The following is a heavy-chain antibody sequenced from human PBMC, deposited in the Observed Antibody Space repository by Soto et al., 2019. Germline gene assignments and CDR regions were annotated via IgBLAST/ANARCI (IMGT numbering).Heavy chain of an antibody. J-gene: IGHJ4*02. CDR1: GGTFSSYA. V-gene: IGHV1-69*12. Sequence: QVQLVQSGAEVKKPGSSVKVSCKASGGTFSSYAISWVRQAPGQGLEWMGGIIPIFGTANYGQKFQGRVTITADESTSTAYMEVGSLRSEDTAVSYCARESRYCSGGSCYFLPGIDYWGQGTLVTVSS. CDR3: ARESRYCSGGSCYFLPGIDY. CDR2: IIPIFGTA. D-gene: IGHD2-15*01.